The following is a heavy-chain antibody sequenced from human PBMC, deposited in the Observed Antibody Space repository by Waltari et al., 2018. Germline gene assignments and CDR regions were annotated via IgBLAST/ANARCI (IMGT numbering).Heavy chain of an antibody. CDR2: IYYGGGT. J-gene: IGHJ5*02. CDR1: GGSISSGGYY. Sequence: QVQLQESGPGLVKPSQTLSLTCTVSGGSISSGGYYWSWIRQHPGKGLEWIGYIYYGGGTYSNPSLRSRVTISVDTSKNQFSLKLSSVTAADTAVYYCARGNIVVVPAAIAQETHNWFDPWGQGTLVTVSS. CDR3: ARGNIVVVPAAIAQETHNWFDP. D-gene: IGHD2-2*01. V-gene: IGHV4-31*03.